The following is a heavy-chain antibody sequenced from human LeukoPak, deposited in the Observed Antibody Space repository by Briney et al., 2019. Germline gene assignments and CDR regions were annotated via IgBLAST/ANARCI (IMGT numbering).Heavy chain of an antibody. CDR2: IIPIFGTA. J-gene: IGHJ3*02. CDR1: GGTFSSYA. CDR3: AREDCSSTSCYTMDDAFDI. D-gene: IGHD2-2*02. V-gene: IGHV1-69*13. Sequence: GPQLKVSCKLSGGTFSSYAISWVRQAPGQGLEWMEGIIPIFGTANYAQKFQGRVTITADESTSTAYMELSSLRSEDTAVYYCAREDCSSTSCYTMDDAFDIWGQGTMVTVSA.